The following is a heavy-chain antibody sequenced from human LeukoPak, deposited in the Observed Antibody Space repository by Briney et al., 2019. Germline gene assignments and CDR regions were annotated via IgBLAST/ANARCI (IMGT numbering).Heavy chain of an antibody. CDR2: ISWNSGSI. V-gene: IGHV3-9*01. CDR1: GFTFDDYA. Sequence: GGSLRLSCAASGFTFDDYAMHWVRQAPGKGLEWVSGISWNSGSIGYADSVKGRFTISRDNAKNSLYLQMKSLRAEGTALYYCARGDKQLVFERRKGGFDPWGQGTLATVSS. D-gene: IGHD6-13*01. CDR3: ARGDKQLVFERRKGGFDP. J-gene: IGHJ5*02.